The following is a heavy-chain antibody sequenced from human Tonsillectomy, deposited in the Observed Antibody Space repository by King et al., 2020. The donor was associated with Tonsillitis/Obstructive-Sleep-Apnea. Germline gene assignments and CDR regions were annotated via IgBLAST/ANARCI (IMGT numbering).Heavy chain of an antibody. D-gene: IGHD4-17*01. CDR1: RGSISSGGYY. Sequence: QLQESGPGLVKPSYTLSLTCTVSRGSISSGGYYWSWIRQHPGKGLEWIGYIYYSGTTFYNPSLKSLFTISIDTSKDQFSLKLNSVTAADTAVYYCARGDDYDNYLDYWGQGTLVTVSS. V-gene: IGHV4-31*01. J-gene: IGHJ4*02. CDR3: ARGDDYDNYLDY. CDR2: IYYSGTT.